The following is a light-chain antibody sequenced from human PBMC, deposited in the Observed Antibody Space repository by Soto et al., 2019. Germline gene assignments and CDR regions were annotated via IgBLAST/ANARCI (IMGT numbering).Light chain of an antibody. J-gene: IGLJ2*01. CDR3: QVWDSSSAHVV. CDR2: SDP. CDR1: NIGSKS. V-gene: IGLV3-21*04. Sequence: SYELTQPPSVSVAPGKTARISCGGNNIGSKSVHWYQRKPGQAPVLVIYSDPDLPSVLPERFSGSNSGNTATLTISRVEAGDEADYYCQVWDSSSAHVVFGGGTKVTVL.